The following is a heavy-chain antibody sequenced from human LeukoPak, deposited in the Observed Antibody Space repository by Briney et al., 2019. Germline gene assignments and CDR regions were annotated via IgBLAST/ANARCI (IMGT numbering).Heavy chain of an antibody. CDR1: GFTFSSYA. V-gene: IGHV3-30-3*01. CDR3: ARVPFIYDKGSYFDY. J-gene: IGHJ4*02. Sequence: GRSLRLSCAASGFTFSSYAMHWVRQAPGKGLEWVAVISYDGSNKYYADSVKGRFTISRDNSKNTLYLQMNSLRAEDTAVYYCARVPFIYDKGSYFDYWGQGTLVTVSS. CDR2: ISYDGSNK. D-gene: IGHD3-22*01.